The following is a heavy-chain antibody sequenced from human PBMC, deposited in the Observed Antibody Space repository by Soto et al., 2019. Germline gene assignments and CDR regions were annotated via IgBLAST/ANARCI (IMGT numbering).Heavy chain of an antibody. CDR1: GGSISSGGYY. Sequence: QVQLQESGPGLVKPSQTLSLTCTVSGGSISSGGYYWSWIRQHPGKGLEWIGYIYYSGSTYYNPSRKRRVTISVDTSKNQFSLKLSSVTAADTAVYYCARAARVRGLELATTKFNWFDPWGQGTLVTVSS. V-gene: IGHV4-31*03. J-gene: IGHJ5*02. CDR2: IYYSGST. CDR3: ARAARVRGLELATTKFNWFDP. D-gene: IGHD1-7*01.